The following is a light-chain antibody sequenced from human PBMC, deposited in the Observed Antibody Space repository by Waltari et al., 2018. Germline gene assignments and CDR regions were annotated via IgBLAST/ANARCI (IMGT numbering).Light chain of an antibody. CDR3: SSYAGNDLVI. CDR1: NSDVGSYHY. J-gene: IGLJ2*01. Sequence: QSALTQPASVSGSPGQSITISCTGTNSDVGSYHYVPWYQQHPGKAPKLMIYEVTSRPSGLSNRFSGSKSGNTASLTITELQAEDEADYYCSSYAGNDLVIFGGGTKLTVL. CDR2: EVT. V-gene: IGLV2-14*01.